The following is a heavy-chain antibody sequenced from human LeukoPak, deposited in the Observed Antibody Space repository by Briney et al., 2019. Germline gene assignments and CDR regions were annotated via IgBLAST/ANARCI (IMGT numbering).Heavy chain of an antibody. D-gene: IGHD3-22*01. V-gene: IGHV3-20*04. CDR3: ARDKATDYYDSSGYYSAGNNWFDP. Sequence: GGSLRLSCAASGFTFDDYGMSWVRQAPGKGLEWLSGISWNGGSTGYADSVKGRFTISRDNAKNSLYLQMNSLRAEDTALYYCARDKATDYYDSSGYYSAGNNWFDPWGQGTLVTVSS. J-gene: IGHJ5*02. CDR2: ISWNGGST. CDR1: GFTFDDYG.